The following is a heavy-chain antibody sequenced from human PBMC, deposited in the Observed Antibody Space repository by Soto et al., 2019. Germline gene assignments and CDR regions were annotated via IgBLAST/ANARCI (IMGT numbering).Heavy chain of an antibody. Sequence: QVQLVQSGAEVKKPGSSVKVSCKASGGTFSSYAISWVRQAPGQGLEWMGGIIPIFGTANYAQKFQGRVTITGDESTSTAYMELSSLRSEDTAVYYCARGHDGDPTGDYYYGMDVWGQGTTVTVSS. CDR1: GGTFSSYA. V-gene: IGHV1-69*12. J-gene: IGHJ6*02. D-gene: IGHD4-17*01. CDR2: IIPIFGTA. CDR3: ARGHDGDPTGDYYYGMDV.